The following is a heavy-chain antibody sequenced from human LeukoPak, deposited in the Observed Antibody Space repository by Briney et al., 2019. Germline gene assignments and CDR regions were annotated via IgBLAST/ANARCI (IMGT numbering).Heavy chain of an antibody. CDR3: AKDYVTGYSYGSGVDY. CDR1: GFTFNNYG. D-gene: IGHD5-18*01. CDR2: IRYDGSKK. V-gene: IGHV3-30*02. Sequence: GGSLSLLCAASGFTFNNYGMHWARQAPGKGLEWVAFIRYDGSKKCYADSVKGRLTISRDNSKNTLYLQMNSLRAQDTAMFYCAKDYVTGYSYGSGVDYWGXXTLXTXSS. J-gene: IGHJ4*01.